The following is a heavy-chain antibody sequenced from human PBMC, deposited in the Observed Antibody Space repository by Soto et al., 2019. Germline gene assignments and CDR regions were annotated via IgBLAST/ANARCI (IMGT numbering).Heavy chain of an antibody. Sequence: SETLSLTCSVSGGSIRNGDYYWSWIRQPPGKGLGWIGYIYYSGSTYYNPSLKNRITMSVGTSSNQFSLRLSSVTAADTAVYFCARRYGDSGFFDYWGQGALVTVSS. J-gene: IGHJ4*02. CDR1: GGSIRNGDYY. CDR2: IYYSGST. D-gene: IGHD4-17*01. CDR3: ARRYGDSGFFDY. V-gene: IGHV4-30-4*01.